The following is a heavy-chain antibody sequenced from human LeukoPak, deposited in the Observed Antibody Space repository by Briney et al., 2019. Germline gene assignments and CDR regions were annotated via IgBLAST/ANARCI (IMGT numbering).Heavy chain of an antibody. CDR2: INAGNGNT. CDR1: GYTFTSYA. D-gene: IGHD3-10*01. V-gene: IGHV1-3*01. CDR3: ASPRPNYYGSGSYSTYYYGMDV. Sequence: ASVKVSCKASGYTFTSYAMHWVRQAPGQRLEWMGWINAGNGNTKYSQKFQGRVTITRDTSASTAYMELSSLRSEDTAVYYCASPRPNYYGSGSYSTYYYGMDVWGKGTTVTVSP. J-gene: IGHJ6*04.